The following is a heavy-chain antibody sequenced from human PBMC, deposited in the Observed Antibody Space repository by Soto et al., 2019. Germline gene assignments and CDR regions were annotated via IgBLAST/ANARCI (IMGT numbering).Heavy chain of an antibody. V-gene: IGHV4-39*02. J-gene: IGHJ4*02. CDR3: AVSPDYGDYSMPFDY. CDR1: GGSISSSSYY. Sequence: QLQLQESGPGLVKPSETLSLTCTVSGGSISSSSYYWGWIRQPPGKGLEWIGSIYYSGSTYYNPSLKSRVTISVDTSKNHFSLKLSSVTDADTAVYYCAVSPDYGDYSMPFDYWGQGTLVTVSS. CDR2: IYYSGST. D-gene: IGHD4-17*01.